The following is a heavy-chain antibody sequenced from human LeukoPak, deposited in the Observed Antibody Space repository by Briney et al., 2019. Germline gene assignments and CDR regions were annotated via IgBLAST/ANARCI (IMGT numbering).Heavy chain of an antibody. Sequence: SVKVSCKASGYTFTSYDINWVRQAPGQGLEWMGGIIPIFGTANYAQKFQGRVTITADESTSTAYMELSSLRSEDTAVYYCARDGAPAAMTNWFDPWGQGTLVTVSS. J-gene: IGHJ5*02. CDR3: ARDGAPAAMTNWFDP. CDR1: GYTFTSYD. D-gene: IGHD2-2*01. V-gene: IGHV1-69*13. CDR2: IIPIFGTA.